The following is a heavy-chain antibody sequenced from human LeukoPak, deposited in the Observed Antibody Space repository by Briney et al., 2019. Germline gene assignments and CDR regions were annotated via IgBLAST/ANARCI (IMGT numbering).Heavy chain of an antibody. CDR2: IYYSGST. CDR1: GGSTRSYY. CDR3: ARSGSWYAFDI. Sequence: SETLSLTCTVSGGSTRSYYWSWLRQPPGKGLEWIGYIYYSGSTNYNPSLKSRVTISVDTSKNQFSLKLSSVTAADTAVYYCARSGSWYAFDIWGQGTMVTVSS. D-gene: IGHD6-13*01. J-gene: IGHJ3*02. V-gene: IGHV4-59*08.